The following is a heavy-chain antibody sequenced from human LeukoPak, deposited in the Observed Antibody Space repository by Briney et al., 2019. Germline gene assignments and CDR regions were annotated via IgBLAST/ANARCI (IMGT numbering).Heavy chain of an antibody. CDR1: GGSISSSSYY. CDR2: IYYSGST. J-gene: IGHJ4*02. Sequence: PSETLSLTCTASGGSISSSSYYWGWIRQPPGKGLEWIGSIYYSGSTYYNPSLKSRVTISVDTSKNQFSLKLSSVTAADTAVYYCARLPLNIAAAGFFDYWGQGTLVTVSS. CDR3: ARLPLNIAAAGFFDY. V-gene: IGHV4-39*01. D-gene: IGHD6-13*01.